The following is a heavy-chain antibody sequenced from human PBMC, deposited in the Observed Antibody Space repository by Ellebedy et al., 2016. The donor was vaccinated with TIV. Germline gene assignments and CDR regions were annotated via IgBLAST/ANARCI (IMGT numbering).Heavy chain of an antibody. CDR2: ISYDGSNK. V-gene: IGHV3-30*18. CDR1: GFTFSSYG. Sequence: GGSLRLSCAASGFTFSSYGMHWVRQAPGKGLEWVAVISYDGSNKYYADSVKGRFTISRDNSKNTLYLQMNSLRAEDTAVYYCAKGEGSGWYLDYWGQGTLVTVSS. CDR3: AKGEGSGWYLDY. D-gene: IGHD6-19*01. J-gene: IGHJ4*02.